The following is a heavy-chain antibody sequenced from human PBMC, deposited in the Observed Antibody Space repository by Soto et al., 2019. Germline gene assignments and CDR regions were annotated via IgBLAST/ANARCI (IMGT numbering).Heavy chain of an antibody. V-gene: IGHV1-3*01. CDR1: GYTFTSYA. CDR2: INAGNGNT. J-gene: IGHJ4*02. Sequence: QVQLVQSGAEVKKPGASVKVSCKASGYTFTSYAMHWVRQAPGQRLERMGWINAGNGNTKYSQKFQGRVTITRDASASTAYMELSSVRSEETAVYYCARSIRLAGDYCGQGTLVSVSS. CDR3: ARSIRLAGDY.